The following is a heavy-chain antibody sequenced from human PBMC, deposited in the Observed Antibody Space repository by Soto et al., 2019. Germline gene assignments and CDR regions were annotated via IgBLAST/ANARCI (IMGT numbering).Heavy chain of an antibody. CDR3: AKSLVGATIDAFDI. D-gene: IGHD1-26*01. J-gene: IGHJ3*02. Sequence: QVQLVQSGAEVKKPGSSVKVSCKASGGTFSSYAISWVRQAPGQGLEWMGGIIPIFGTTNYAQKFQGRVTITADESTSTAYMELSSLRSEDTAVYYCAKSLVGATIDAFDIWGQGTMVTVSS. CDR2: IIPIFGTT. CDR1: GGTFSSYA. V-gene: IGHV1-69*01.